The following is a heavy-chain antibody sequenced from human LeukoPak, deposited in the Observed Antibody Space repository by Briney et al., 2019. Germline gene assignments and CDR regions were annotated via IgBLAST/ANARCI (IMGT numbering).Heavy chain of an antibody. CDR2: INAGNGNT. D-gene: IGHD3-10*01. J-gene: IGHJ6*04. CDR1: GYTFTSYA. V-gene: IGHV1-3*01. Sequence: ASVKVSCKASGYTFTSYAMHWVRQAPGQRLEWMGWINAGNGNTKYSQKFQGRVTITRDTSASTAYMELSSLRSEDTAVYYCAGDRQYYCGSGSYYNYYYGMDVWGKGTTVTVSS. CDR3: AGDRQYYCGSGSYYNYYYGMDV.